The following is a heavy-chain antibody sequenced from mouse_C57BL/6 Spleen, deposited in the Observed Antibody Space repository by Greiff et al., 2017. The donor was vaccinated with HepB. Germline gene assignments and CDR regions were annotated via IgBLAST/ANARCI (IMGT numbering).Heavy chain of an antibody. CDR2: INPNYGTT. J-gene: IGHJ3*01. D-gene: IGHD1-1*01. Sequence: VQLKQSGPELVKPGASVKISCKASGYSFTDYNMNWVKQSNGKSLEWIGVINPNYGTTSYNQKFKGTATLTVDQSSSTAYMQLNSLTSEDSAVYYCARSHTTVEAWFAYWGQGTLVTVSA. CDR1: GYSFTDYN. CDR3: ARSHTTVEAWFAY. V-gene: IGHV1-39*01.